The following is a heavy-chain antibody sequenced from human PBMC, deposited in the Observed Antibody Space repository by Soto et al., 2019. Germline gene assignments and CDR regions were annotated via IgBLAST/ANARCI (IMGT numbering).Heavy chain of an antibody. CDR2: VYYTGST. D-gene: IGHD3-22*01. CDR3: ARGRTVRNYADDSSDYFYFFDY. Sequence: DTLSLTCTVSGDSISTFYWGWMRQSPGKELEWIGYVYYTGSTNYNPSLKSRVTISVDRSKNQFSLKLTSANAADTAVYYCARGRTVRNYADDSSDYFYFFDYWGQGTQVTVSS. V-gene: IGHV4-59*01. J-gene: IGHJ4*02. CDR1: GDSISTFY.